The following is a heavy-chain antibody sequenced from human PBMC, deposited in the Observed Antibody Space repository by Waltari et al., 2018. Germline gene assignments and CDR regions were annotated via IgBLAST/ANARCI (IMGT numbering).Heavy chain of an antibody. V-gene: IGHV4-34*01. Sequence: QVQLQQWGAGLLKPSETLSLTCAVYGGSFSGYYWSWIRQPPGKGLEWIGEINHSGSTNYNPSLKSRVTISVDTSKNQFSLKLSSVTAADTAVYYCARVRPPLVKIAAAAWVADYWGQGTLVTVSS. J-gene: IGHJ4*02. D-gene: IGHD6-13*01. CDR3: ARVRPPLVKIAAAAWVADY. CDR2: INHSGST. CDR1: GGSFSGYY.